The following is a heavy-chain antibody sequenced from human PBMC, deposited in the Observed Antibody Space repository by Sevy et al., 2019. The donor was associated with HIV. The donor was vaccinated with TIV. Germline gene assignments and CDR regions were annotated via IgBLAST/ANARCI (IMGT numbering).Heavy chain of an antibody. Sequence: GGSLRLSCAASGLTLSYAWMNWVRQAPGKGLGWVGHIKSESDGGTTDFATPVKGRFIISRDDSKNTLYLQMNSLKTGDTALYYCTARNFDFWGRGTLVTVSS. CDR3: TARNFDF. V-gene: IGHV3-15*07. CDR1: GLTLSYAW. CDR2: IKSESDGGTT. J-gene: IGHJ4*02.